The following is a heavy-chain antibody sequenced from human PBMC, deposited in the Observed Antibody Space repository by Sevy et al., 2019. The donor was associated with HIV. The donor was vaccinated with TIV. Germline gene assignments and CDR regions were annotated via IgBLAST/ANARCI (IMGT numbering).Heavy chain of an antibody. CDR1: GYKVDMYG. Sequence: ASVKVSCKISGYKVDMYGIAWVRQAPGQGLEWRGWISTYNGNTNDAQNFQGRVTMTTDTSTSVVYMELGGLRPDDTAVYYCARATGMAVAGTGRYFDFWGQGTLVTVSS. V-gene: IGHV1-18*04. CDR2: ISTYNGNT. J-gene: IGHJ4*01. CDR3: ARATGMAVAGTGRYFDF. D-gene: IGHD6-19*01.